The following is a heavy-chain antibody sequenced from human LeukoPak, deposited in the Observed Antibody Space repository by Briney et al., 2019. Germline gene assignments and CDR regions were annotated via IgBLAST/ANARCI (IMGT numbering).Heavy chain of an antibody. CDR3: ARDTFQPGLIGS. J-gene: IGHJ4*02. Sequence: GGSLRLSCAASGFTFSRFAMNWVRQAPGKGLEWISYINTDSSDIHYADSVKGRFTISRDNARNTLFLQLSSLRAEDSAVYYCARDTFQPGLIGSWGQGTLVTVSS. CDR2: INTDSSDI. CDR1: GFTFSRFA. D-gene: IGHD2-2*01. V-gene: IGHV3-21*05.